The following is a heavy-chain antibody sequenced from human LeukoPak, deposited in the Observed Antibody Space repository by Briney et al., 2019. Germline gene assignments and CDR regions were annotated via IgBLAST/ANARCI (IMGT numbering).Heavy chain of an antibody. CDR3: ARAGFGELVDY. CDR2: IYYSGST. J-gene: IGHJ4*02. Sequence: SETLSLTCTVSGGSISSYHWSWIRQPPGKGLEWIGYIYYSGSTNYNPSLKSRVTISVDTSKNQFSLKLSSVTAADTAVYYCARAGFGELVDYWGQGTLVTVSS. CDR1: GGSISSYH. V-gene: IGHV4-59*01. D-gene: IGHD3-10*01.